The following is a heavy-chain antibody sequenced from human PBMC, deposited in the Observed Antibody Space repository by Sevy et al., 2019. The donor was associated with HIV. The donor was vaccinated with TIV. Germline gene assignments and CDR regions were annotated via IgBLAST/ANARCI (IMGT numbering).Heavy chain of an antibody. CDR1: GGSISSSSYY. D-gene: IGHD2-2*01. J-gene: IGHJ6*02. CDR2: IYYSGST. Sequence: SETLSLTCTVSGGSISSSSYYWGWIRQPPGKGLEWIGSIYYSGSTYYNPSLKSRVTISVDTSKNQFSLKLSSVTAADTAVYYCASLKAYCSSTSCPYYYYGMDVWGQWTTVTVSS. V-gene: IGHV4-39*01. CDR3: ASLKAYCSSTSCPYYYYGMDV.